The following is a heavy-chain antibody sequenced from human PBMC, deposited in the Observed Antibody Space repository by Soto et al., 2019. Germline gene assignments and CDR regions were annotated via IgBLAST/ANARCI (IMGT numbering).Heavy chain of an antibody. D-gene: IGHD3-10*01. CDR1: GGSISSGDYY. CDR2: IYYSGST. J-gene: IGHJ4*02. CDR3: ARYYYGSGSYQDY. V-gene: IGHV4-30-4*01. Sequence: SETLSLTCTVSGGSISSGDYYWSWIRQPPGKGLEWIGYIYYSGSTYYNPSLKSRVTISVDTSNNQFSLKLTSVTAADTAMYYCARYYYGSGSYQDYWGQGTLVTVSS.